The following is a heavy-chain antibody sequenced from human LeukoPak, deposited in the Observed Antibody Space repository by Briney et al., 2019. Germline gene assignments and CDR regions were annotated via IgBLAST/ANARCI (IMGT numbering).Heavy chain of an antibody. J-gene: IGHJ4*02. V-gene: IGHV4-34*01. CDR3: ARGTNYYGSGDY. Sequence: SETLSLTCAVYGASFSGYSWSWIRQPPGKGLEWIGYIYHSGSTYYNPSLKSRVTISVDRSKNQFSLKLSPVTAADTAVYYCARGTNYYGSGDYWGQGTLVTVSS. CDR2: IYHSGST. CDR1: GASFSGYS. D-gene: IGHD3-10*01.